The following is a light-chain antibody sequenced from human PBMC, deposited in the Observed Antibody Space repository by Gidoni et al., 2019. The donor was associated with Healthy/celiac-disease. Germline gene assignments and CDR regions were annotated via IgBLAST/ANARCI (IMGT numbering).Light chain of an antibody. CDR1: QSISSY. CDR3: RQSYSTPPLT. CDR2: AAS. V-gene: IGKV1-39*01. Sequence: DIQMTQSPSSLSASVGDRVTITCRASQSISSYLNWYQQKPGKDPKPLIYAASSLQSGVPSRFCGSGSGTDFTLTISSLQPEDFATYYCRQSYSTPPLTFGGGTKVEIK. J-gene: IGKJ4*01.